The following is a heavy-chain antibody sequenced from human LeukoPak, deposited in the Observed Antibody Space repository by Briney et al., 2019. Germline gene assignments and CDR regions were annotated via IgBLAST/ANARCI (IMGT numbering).Heavy chain of an antibody. CDR3: ARVLSSIPSRPFDY. V-gene: IGHV1-8*01. CDR2: MNPNSGNT. CDR1: GYTFTNYD. J-gene: IGHJ4*02. D-gene: IGHD6-6*01. Sequence: GASVTVSCKASGYTFTNYDINWVRQAAGQGLEGMGWMNPNSGNTDYAQKFQGRVTMTRNTSISTAYMELSSLRSEDTAVYYCARVLSSIPSRPFDYWGQGTLVTVSS.